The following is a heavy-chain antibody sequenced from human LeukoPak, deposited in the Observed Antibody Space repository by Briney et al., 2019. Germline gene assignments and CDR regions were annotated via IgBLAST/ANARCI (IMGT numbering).Heavy chain of an antibody. J-gene: IGHJ4*02. CDR2: INPNSGGT. CDR1: GYTFTVYY. D-gene: IGHD4-23*01. V-gene: IGHV1-2*02. CDR3: ARQHGGKPIDY. Sequence: GASVKVSCKASGYTFTVYYMHWVRRAPGQGLEWMGWINPNSGGTNYAQKFQGRVTMTRDTSINKAYMEVSRLRSDDTAVYYCARQHGGKPIDYWGQGTLVTVSS.